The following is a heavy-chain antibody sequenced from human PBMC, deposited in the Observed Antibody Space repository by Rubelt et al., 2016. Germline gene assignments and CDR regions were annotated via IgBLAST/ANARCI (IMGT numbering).Heavy chain of an antibody. CDR1: GYSISSGYY. V-gene: IGHV4-38-2*02. Sequence: QVQLQESGPGLVKPSETLSLTCTVSGYSISSGYYWGWIRQPPGKGLEWIGSIYHSGSTYYNSSLKSRVTISVDTSKNQFSLKLSSMTAADTAVYYCARVYTGSDIWGQGTMVTVSS. D-gene: IGHD3-16*01. J-gene: IGHJ3*02. CDR2: IYHSGST. CDR3: ARVYTGSDI.